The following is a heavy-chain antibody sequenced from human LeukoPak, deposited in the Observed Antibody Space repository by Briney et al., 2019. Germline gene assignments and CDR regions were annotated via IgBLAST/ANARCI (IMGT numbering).Heavy chain of an antibody. D-gene: IGHD3-22*01. J-gene: IGHJ4*02. CDR1: GYTFTSYG. Sequence: ASVKVSCKASGYTFTSYGISWVRQAPGQGLEWMGWISAYNGNTNYAQKLQGRVTMTTDTSTSTVYMELSSLRSEDTAVYYCARAYYYDSSGYYNFDYWGQGALVTVSS. CDR3: ARAYYYDSSGYYNFDY. V-gene: IGHV1-18*01. CDR2: ISAYNGNT.